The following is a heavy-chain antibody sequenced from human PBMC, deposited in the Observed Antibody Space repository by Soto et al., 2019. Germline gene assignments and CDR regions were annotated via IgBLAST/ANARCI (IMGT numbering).Heavy chain of an antibody. Sequence: QVQLVQSGAEVKKPGSSVKVSCEAPGGTFDHAAITWVRQAPGQGLEWVGGINPMFKSTHYAQKFQGRVTIPADAVTSTAFMELRGLTSDDTAVYYCARQIFAADYWGQGTLLVVSS. CDR2: INPMFKST. V-gene: IGHV1-69*01. D-gene: IGHD3-9*01. J-gene: IGHJ4*02. CDR1: GGTFDHAA. CDR3: ARQIFAADY.